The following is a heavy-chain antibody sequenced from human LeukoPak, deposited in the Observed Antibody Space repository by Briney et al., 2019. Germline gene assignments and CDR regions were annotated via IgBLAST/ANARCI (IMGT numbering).Heavy chain of an antibody. CDR3: ATGQGTRWDN. CDR1: GFTFSSFS. CDR2: ISTSSIYI. J-gene: IGHJ4*02. V-gene: IGHV3-21*01. D-gene: IGHD5-24*01. Sequence: GGSLRLSCAASGFTFSSFSMSWVRQAPGKGLEWVSSISTSSIYIYYADSVKGRFTISRDNAKNTLDLQMDSLRGEDTALYYCATGQGTRWDNWGQGTLVTVSS.